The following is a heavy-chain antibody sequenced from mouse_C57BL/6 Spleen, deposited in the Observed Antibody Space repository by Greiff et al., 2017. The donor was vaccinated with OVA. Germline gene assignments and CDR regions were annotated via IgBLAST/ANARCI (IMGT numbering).Heavy chain of an antibody. CDR3: TTWRVTTVVEGWYFDV. J-gene: IGHJ1*03. CDR1: GFNIKDYY. CDR2: IDPEDGDT. V-gene: IGHV14-1*01. D-gene: IGHD1-1*01. Sequence: VQLQQSGAELVRPGASVKLSCTASGFNIKDYYMHWVKQRPEQGLEGIGRIDPEDGDTEYDPQFQGKATMTADTSSNTAYLQLSSLTSEDTAVYYCTTWRVTTVVEGWYFDVWGTGTTVTVSS.